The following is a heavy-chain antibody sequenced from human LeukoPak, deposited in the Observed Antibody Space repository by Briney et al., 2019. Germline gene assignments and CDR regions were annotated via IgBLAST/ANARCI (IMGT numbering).Heavy chain of an antibody. CDR2: VYYSGST. J-gene: IGHJ5*02. CDR3: ARGRIVVVITTFRRNWFDP. V-gene: IGHV4-39*01. CDR1: GGSISSSSYN. D-gene: IGHD3-22*01. Sequence: TSETLSLTCTVSGGSISSSSYNWGWIRQPPGKGLEWIGSVYYSGSTYYNPSLKSRVTMSVDTSKNQFSLKLSSVTAADTAVYYCARGRIVVVITTFRRNWFDPWGQGTLVTV.